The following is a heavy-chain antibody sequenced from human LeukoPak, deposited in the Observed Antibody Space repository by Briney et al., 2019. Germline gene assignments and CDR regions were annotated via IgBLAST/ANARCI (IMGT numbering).Heavy chain of an antibody. J-gene: IGHJ6*02. CDR3: AKDVSALSHYYGMDV. Sequence: GGSLRLSCAASGFTFSSYGMHWVRPAPGKGLEWVAVISYDGSNKYYADSVKGRFTISRDNSKNTLYLQMNSLRAEDTAVYYCAKDVSALSHYYGMDVWGQGTTVTVYS. CDR1: GFTFSSYG. CDR2: ISYDGSNK. D-gene: IGHD2/OR15-2a*01. V-gene: IGHV3-30*18.